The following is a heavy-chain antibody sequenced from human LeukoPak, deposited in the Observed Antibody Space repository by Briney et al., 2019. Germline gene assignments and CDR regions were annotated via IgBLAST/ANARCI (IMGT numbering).Heavy chain of an antibody. V-gene: IGHV3-23*01. CDR1: GFTFSSYA. D-gene: IGHD6-13*01. Sequence: PGGSLRLSCAASGFTFSSYAMSWVRQAPGKGLEWVSAISGSGGSTYYADSVKGRFTISRDNSKNTLYLQMNSLRAEDTAVYYCAKDRLEPGAAAGKGYAFDIWGQGTMVTVSS. CDR2: ISGSGGST. CDR3: AKDRLEPGAAAGKGYAFDI. J-gene: IGHJ3*02.